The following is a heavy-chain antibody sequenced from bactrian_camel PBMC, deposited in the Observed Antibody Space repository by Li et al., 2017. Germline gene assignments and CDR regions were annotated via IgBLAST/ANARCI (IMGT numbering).Heavy chain of an antibody. J-gene: IGHJ4*01. D-gene: IGHD3*01. V-gene: IGHV3S40*01. CDR1: GSIYSRTC. Sequence: DVQLVESGGGSVQAGGSLRLSCAASGSIYSRTCMGWFRQLPGKEREAVAAISRGGGATYYPEFVKGRFTISEDNAKNMVYLEINSLKPEDTAMYFCAAAKYAPSPLYKCFSGRPDYWGQGTQVTVS. CDR3: AAAKYAPSPLYKCFSGRPDY. CDR2: ISRGGGAT.